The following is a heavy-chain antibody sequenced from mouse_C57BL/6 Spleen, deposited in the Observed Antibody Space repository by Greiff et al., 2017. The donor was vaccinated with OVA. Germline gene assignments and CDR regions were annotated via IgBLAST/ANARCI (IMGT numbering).Heavy chain of an antibody. CDR3: ARKGLTTDAMDY. Sequence: VQLQQPGAELVRPGSSVKLSCKASGYTFTSYWMDWVKQRPGQGLEWIGNIYPSDSETHYNQKFKDKATLTVDKSSSTAYMQLSSLTSEDSAVYYCARKGLTTDAMDYWGQGTSVTVSS. D-gene: IGHD1-1*01. V-gene: IGHV1-61*01. CDR2: IYPSDSET. CDR1: GYTFTSYW. J-gene: IGHJ4*01.